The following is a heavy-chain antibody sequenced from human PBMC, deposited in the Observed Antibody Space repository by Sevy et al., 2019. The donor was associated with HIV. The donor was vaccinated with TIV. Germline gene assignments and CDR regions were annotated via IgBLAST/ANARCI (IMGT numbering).Heavy chain of an antibody. CDR1: GYTFVTYG. D-gene: IGHD3-22*01. CDR2: ISGNDGST. CDR3: VRDANDDNESSRYPFAD. V-gene: IGHV1-18*01. J-gene: IGHJ4*02. Sequence: ASVKVSCKTSGYTFVTYGISWVRQVPGQGPQWMGWISGNDGSTREAQIFQDRVTMTTDRTTSTAYMEVRRLRSDDTAVYYCVRDANDDNESSRYPFADWGEGTLVSDSS.